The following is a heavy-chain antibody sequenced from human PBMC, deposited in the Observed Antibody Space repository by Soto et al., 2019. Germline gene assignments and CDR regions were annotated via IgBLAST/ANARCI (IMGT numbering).Heavy chain of an antibody. Sequence: EVQLLESGGGLVQPGGSLRLSCSASGFTFNRYAMSWVRQAPGKGLEWVSAIIDDGGRAYYADSVKGRFTISRDNSKNTLSLQMNSLRAEDTAVYYCAKDKMEQWLVGGYFDYWGQGTQFTVSS. CDR1: GFTFNRYA. CDR2: IIDDGGRA. D-gene: IGHD6-19*01. J-gene: IGHJ4*02. CDR3: AKDKMEQWLVGGYFDY. V-gene: IGHV3-23*01.